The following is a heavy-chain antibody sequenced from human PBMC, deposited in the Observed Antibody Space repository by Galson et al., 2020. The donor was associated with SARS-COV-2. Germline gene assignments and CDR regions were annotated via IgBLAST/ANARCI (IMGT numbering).Heavy chain of an antibody. V-gene: IGHV2-70*01. CDR2: IDWDDDK. CDR1: GFSLSTSGMC. J-gene: IGHJ4*02. CDR3: ARTYYDILTGYPYFDY. D-gene: IGHD3-9*01. Sequence: SGPTLVKPTQTLTLNCTFSGFSLSTSGMCVSWIRQPPGKALEWLALIDWDDDKYYSTSLKTRLTISKDTSKNQVVLTMTNMDPVDTATYYCARTYYDILTGYPYFDYWGQGTLVTVSS.